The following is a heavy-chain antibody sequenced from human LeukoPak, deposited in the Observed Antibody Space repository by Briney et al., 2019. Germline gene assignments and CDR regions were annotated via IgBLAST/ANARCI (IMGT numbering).Heavy chain of an antibody. D-gene: IGHD6-6*01. Sequence: SVKVSCKASGGTFSSYTISWVRQAPGQGLEWMGRIIPILGIANYAQKFQGRVTVTADKSTSTAYMELSSLRSEDTAVYYCAVLSRGARQPIINDYWGQGTLVTVSS. V-gene: IGHV1-69*02. J-gene: IGHJ4*02. CDR1: GGTFSSYT. CDR3: AVLSRGARQPIINDY. CDR2: IIPILGIA.